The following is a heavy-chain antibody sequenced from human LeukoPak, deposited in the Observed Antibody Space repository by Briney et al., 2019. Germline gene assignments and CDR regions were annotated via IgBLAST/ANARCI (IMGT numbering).Heavy chain of an antibody. Sequence: KSGGSLRLSCAASGXTFSDYYMTWIRQAPGKGLEWLSYISGSGSYTNYADSVKGRFTTSRDNAKNSLYLQMNSLRAEDTAVYYCARVGSIAAAGTPDYWGQGTLVTVSS. V-gene: IGHV3-11*06. CDR2: ISGSGSYT. CDR3: ARVGSIAAAGTPDY. J-gene: IGHJ4*02. CDR1: GXTFSDYY. D-gene: IGHD6-13*01.